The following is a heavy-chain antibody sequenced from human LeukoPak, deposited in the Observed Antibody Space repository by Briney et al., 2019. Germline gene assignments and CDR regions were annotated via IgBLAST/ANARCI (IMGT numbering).Heavy chain of an antibody. J-gene: IGHJ1*01. V-gene: IGHV4-34*01. CDR3: ARGYYDSSGVRFQH. D-gene: IGHD3-22*01. CDR1: GGSFSGYY. CDR2: INHSGST. Sequence: PSETLSLTCAVYGGSFSGYYWSWIRQPPGKGLEWIGEINHSGSTNYNPSLKSRVTISVDTSKNQFSLKLSSVTAADTAVYYCARGYYDSSGVRFQHWGQGTLVTVSS.